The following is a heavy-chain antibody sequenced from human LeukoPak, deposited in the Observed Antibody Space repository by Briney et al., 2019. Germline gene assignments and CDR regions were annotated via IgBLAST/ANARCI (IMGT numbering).Heavy chain of an antibody. V-gene: IGHV3-11*04. D-gene: IGHD3-3*01. J-gene: IGHJ3*02. CDR1: GFSFSDYY. Sequence: GGSLRLSCAASGFSFSDYYMTWVRQVPGKGLEWLSYISSSGYTISYADSVKGRFTVSRDNARNSLYLQMNSLRAGDTAVYYCAREGIFGVVTSAFDIWGQGTMVTVSS. CDR3: AREGIFGVVTSAFDI. CDR2: ISSSGYTI.